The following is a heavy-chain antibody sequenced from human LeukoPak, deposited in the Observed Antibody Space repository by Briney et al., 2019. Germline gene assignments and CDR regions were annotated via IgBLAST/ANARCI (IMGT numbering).Heavy chain of an antibody. CDR2: ISGSGGT. J-gene: IGHJ4*02. V-gene: IGHV3-23*01. CDR1: GFSFSNYL. CDR3: AKDLPRSKSFDY. Sequence: PGGSLRLSCAVSGFSFSNYLMSWVRHSPGKGLKWVSAISGSGGTYYADSVKGRSTISRDNSKNTLYLQMSSLRGEDTAVYYCAKDLPRSKSFDYWGQGTLVTVSS.